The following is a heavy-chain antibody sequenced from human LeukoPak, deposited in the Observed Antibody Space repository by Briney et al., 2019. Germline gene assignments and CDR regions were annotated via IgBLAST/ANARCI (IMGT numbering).Heavy chain of an antibody. CDR2: ISYDGTKT. J-gene: IGHJ4*02. D-gene: IGHD1-14*01. Sequence: GGSLRLSCAASEFTFSRYAMHWVRKAPGKGLEWLAIISYDGTKTYYADSVKGRFTISRDNSKNILYLQMNSPRTEDTGLYYCVKDNGKWDFLALFDHWGQGAHVIVS. CDR3: VKDNGKWDFLALFDH. V-gene: IGHV3-30*18. CDR1: EFTFSRYA.